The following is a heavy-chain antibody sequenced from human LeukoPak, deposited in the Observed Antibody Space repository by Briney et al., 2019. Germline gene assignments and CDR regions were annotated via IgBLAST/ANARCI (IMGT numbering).Heavy chain of an antibody. D-gene: IGHD3-10*01. J-gene: IGHJ3*02. CDR3: ARGFGAEMGAFDI. CDR2: INIDGSTT. Sequence: GGSLRLSCAASGFTFSSYWMHWVRQAPGKGLVWVSRINIDGSTTNYADSVKGRFTISRDNAKNTLYLQMNSLRAEDTAVYYCARGFGAEMGAFDIWGQGTMVAVSS. CDR1: GFTFSSYW. V-gene: IGHV3-74*01.